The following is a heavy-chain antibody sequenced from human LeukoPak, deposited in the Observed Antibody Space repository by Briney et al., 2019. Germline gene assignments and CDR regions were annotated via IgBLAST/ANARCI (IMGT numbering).Heavy chain of an antibody. D-gene: IGHD2/OR15-2a*01. CDR2: IYYSGST. V-gene: IGHV4-39*07. CDR3: ARDWRGNTSGY. Sequence: SETLSLTCTVSGGSISSSSYYWGWIRQPPGKGLEWIGSIYYSGSTYYNPSLKSRVTISVDTSKNQFSLKLSSVTAADTAVYYCARDWRGNTSGYWGQGTLVTVSS. J-gene: IGHJ4*02. CDR1: GGSISSSSYY.